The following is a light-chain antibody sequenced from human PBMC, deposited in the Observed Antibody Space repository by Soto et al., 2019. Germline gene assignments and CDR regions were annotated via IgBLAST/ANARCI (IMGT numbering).Light chain of an antibody. CDR2: GVS. J-gene: IGKJ1*01. V-gene: IGKV3-20*01. Sequence: EVVLTQSPGTLSLSPGERATLYCRSSQTVNSNFLAWYQQKPGQAPRLLIYGVSNGATGIPDRFSGSGSGTDITLTISRLEPEDFAVYYCQQSGDTPTFGQGTKVDIK. CDR1: QTVNSNF. CDR3: QQSGDTPT.